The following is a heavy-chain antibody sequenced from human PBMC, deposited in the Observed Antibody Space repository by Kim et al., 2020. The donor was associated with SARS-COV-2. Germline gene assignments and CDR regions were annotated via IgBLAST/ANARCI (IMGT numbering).Heavy chain of an antibody. CDR1: GFTFSSYG. J-gene: IGHJ4*02. V-gene: IGHV3-33*06. Sequence: GGSLRLSCAESGFTFSSYGMHWVRQAPGKGLEWVAVIWYDGSNKYYADSVKGRFTISRDNSKNTLFLQMNSLRAEDTAVYYCAKDGGRYGETGYFDYWGQGTLVTVSS. CDR3: AKDGGRYGETGYFDY. CDR2: IWYDGSNK. D-gene: IGHD4-17*01.